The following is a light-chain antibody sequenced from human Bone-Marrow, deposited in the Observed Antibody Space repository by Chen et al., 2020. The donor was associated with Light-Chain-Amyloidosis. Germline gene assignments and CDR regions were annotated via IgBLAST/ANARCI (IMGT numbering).Light chain of an antibody. Sequence: QSALNQPASVSGSPGQSITISCTGTSGDVGTYNYRPWYQQHPGTAPPVMIYAVSNRPSGVSNRFSGSKSGNTASLTISGLQAEDEADYYCSSFTSSSSYVFGPGTKVTVL. CDR2: AVS. V-gene: IGLV2-14*01. CDR3: SSFTSSSSYV. CDR1: SGDVGTYNY. J-gene: IGLJ1*01.